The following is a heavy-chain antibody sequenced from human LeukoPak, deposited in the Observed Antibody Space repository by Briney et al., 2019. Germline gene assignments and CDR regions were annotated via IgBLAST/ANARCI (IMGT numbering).Heavy chain of an antibody. CDR1: GFTFDDYA. J-gene: IGHJ6*02. V-gene: IGHV3-9*01. Sequence: PGGSLRLSCAASGFTFDDYAMHWVRQAPGKGLEWVSGISWNSGSIGYADSVKGRFTISRDNAKNSLYLQMNSLRAEDTALYYCAKGGDYDYYYYGMDVWGQGTTVTVSS. D-gene: IGHD4-17*01. CDR3: AKGGDYDYYYYGMDV. CDR2: ISWNSGSI.